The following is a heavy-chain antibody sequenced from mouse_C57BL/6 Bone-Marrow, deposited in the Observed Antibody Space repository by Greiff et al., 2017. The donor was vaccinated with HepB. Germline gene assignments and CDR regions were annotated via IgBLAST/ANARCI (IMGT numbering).Heavy chain of an antibody. CDR2: IDPEDGDT. J-gene: IGHJ4*01. D-gene: IGHD2-5*01. CDR3: TPYYSNSSYAMDY. Sequence: EVQLQQSGAELVRPGASVKLSCTASGFNIKDYYMHWVKQRPEQGLEWIGRIDPEDGDTEYAPKFQGKATMTADTSSNTAYLQLSSLTSEDTAVYDCTPYYSNSSYAMDYWGQGTSVTVSS. CDR1: GFNIKDYY. V-gene: IGHV14-1*01.